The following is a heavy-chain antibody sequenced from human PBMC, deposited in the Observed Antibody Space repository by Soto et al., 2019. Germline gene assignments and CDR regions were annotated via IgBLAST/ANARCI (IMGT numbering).Heavy chain of an antibody. CDR1: GFTFSSYA. J-gene: IGHJ3*02. Sequence: GESLKISCAASGFTFSSYAMSWVRQAPGKGLEWVSAISGSGGSTYYADSVKGRFTISRDNSKNTLYLQMNSLRAEDTAVYYCAKGGIQLWWIYAFDIWGQGTMVTVSS. CDR3: AKGGIQLWWIYAFDI. V-gene: IGHV3-23*01. CDR2: ISGSGGST. D-gene: IGHD5-18*01.